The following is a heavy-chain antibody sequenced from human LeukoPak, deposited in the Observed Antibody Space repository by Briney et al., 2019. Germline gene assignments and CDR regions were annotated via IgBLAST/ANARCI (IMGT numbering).Heavy chain of an antibody. J-gene: IGHJ4*02. D-gene: IGHD3-3*01. CDR3: ARDRDDFWSGYYIDY. CDR1: GFTFSDYY. V-gene: IGHV3-11*01. Sequence: GGSLRLSCAASGFTFSDYYMSWIRQAPGKGLEWVSYISSSGSTIYYADSVKGRFTISRDNAKNSLYLQMSSLRAEDTAAYYCARDRDDFWSGYYIDYWGQGTLVTVSS. CDR2: ISSSGSTI.